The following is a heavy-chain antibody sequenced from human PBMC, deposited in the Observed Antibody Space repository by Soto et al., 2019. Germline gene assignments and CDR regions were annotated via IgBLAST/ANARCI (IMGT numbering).Heavy chain of an antibody. CDR3: ARGIVVVIRVPANYYYGMDV. Sequence: SVKVSCKASGGTFSSYAISWVRQAPGQGLEWMGGIIPIFGTANYAQKFQGRVTITADESTSTAYMELSSLRSEDTAVYYCARGIVVVIRVPANYYYGMDVWGQGTTVTVSS. J-gene: IGHJ6*02. V-gene: IGHV1-69*13. D-gene: IGHD3-22*01. CDR1: GGTFSSYA. CDR2: IIPIFGTA.